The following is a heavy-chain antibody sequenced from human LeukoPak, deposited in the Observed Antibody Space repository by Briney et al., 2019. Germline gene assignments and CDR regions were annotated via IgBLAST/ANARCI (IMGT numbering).Heavy chain of an antibody. J-gene: IGHJ4*02. Sequence: PGGSLRLSCAASGFTFNSYWMSWVRQAPGKGLEWVANIKQDGSEKYYVDSVKGRFTISRDNAKNSLYLQMNSLRAEDTAVYYCARDGPEDDFWSGPYPPYFDYWGQGTLVTVSS. V-gene: IGHV3-7*01. CDR1: GFTFNSYW. CDR2: IKQDGSEK. D-gene: IGHD3-3*01. CDR3: ARDGPEDDFWSGPYPPYFDY.